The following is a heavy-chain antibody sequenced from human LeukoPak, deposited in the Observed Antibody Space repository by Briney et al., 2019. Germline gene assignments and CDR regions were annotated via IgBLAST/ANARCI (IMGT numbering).Heavy chain of an antibody. J-gene: IGHJ5*02. CDR3: ARDGSKSCSGGSCYLNWFDP. CDR2: INQDGSEG. D-gene: IGHD2-15*01. V-gene: IGHV3-7*01. Sequence: GGSLRLSCGASGFSFSDYWMTWVRQAPGKGLEWVANINQDGSEGYYVASVKGRFTISRDNAKNSLYLQMTSLRAEDTAVYYCARDGSKSCSGGSCYLNWFDPWGQGTLVTVSS. CDR1: GFSFSDYW.